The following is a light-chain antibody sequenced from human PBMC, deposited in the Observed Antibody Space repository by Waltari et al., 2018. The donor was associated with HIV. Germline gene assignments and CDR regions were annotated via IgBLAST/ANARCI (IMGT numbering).Light chain of an antibody. CDR1: STDSRFYQS. J-gene: IGLJ2*01. V-gene: IGLV2-14*03. CDR3: ASNRLDYTLI. CDR2: DLN. Sequence: QSALTQPASVSGFLGQSINISCTGLSTDSRFYQSVSWYQQYPGKIHRLIIFDLNNRPSGVSDHFSGSRSGNSASLTFSGLQSGDEAHYYCASNRLDYTLIFGGGTKLTVL.